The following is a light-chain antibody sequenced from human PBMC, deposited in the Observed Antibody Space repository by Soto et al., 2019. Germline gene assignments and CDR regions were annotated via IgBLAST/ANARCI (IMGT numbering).Light chain of an antibody. CDR3: QQRQSYPPN. V-gene: IGKV1-9*01. CDR2: AAS. Sequence: DIQLTQSPSFLSASVGDRVTITCRASQGISSSLAWYQQKPGKAPKILIYAASSLQSGVPPRFSGSGSGTEFTLAISSLQPEDFATYYCQQRQSYPPNFGQGTKLEIK. J-gene: IGKJ2*01. CDR1: QGISSS.